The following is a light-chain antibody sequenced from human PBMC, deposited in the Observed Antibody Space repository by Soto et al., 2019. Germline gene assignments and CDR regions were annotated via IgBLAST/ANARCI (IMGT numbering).Light chain of an antibody. CDR2: CDD. Sequence: QSVLTQPPSASGTPGQRVTISCSGSSSNLGSNSVNWYQQLPGTAPKLLISCDDQRPSSVSDRFFGSQSGTSASLAIIGLQSEDEDDYHCGGWDDSMNGWVFGGGTKVTVL. CDR3: GGWDDSMNGWV. V-gene: IGLV1-44*01. CDR1: SSNLGSNS. J-gene: IGLJ2*01.